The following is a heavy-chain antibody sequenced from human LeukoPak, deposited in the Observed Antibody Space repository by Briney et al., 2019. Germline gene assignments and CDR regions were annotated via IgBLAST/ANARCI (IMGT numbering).Heavy chain of an antibody. V-gene: IGHV4-38-2*02. D-gene: IGHD3-10*01. J-gene: IGHJ4*02. CDR1: GYSISSGYY. CDR2: IYHSGST. CDR3: AREGNY. Sequence: SETLSLTCTVSGYSISSGYYWGWIRQPTGKGLEWIGSIYHSGSTYYNPSLKSRVTISVDTSKNQFSLKLSSVTAADTAVYYCAREGNYWGQGTLVTVSS.